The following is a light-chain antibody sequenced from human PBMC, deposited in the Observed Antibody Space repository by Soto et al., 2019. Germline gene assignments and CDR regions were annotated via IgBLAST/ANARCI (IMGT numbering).Light chain of an antibody. CDR2: GAS. J-gene: IGKJ1*01. V-gene: IGKV3-20*01. CDR1: QSVSSSY. CDR3: QQYGSSSWT. Sequence: EIVLTQSPGTLSLSPGERDTLSCRASQSVSSSYLARYQQKPGQAPRLLIYGASSRATGIPDRFSGSGSGTDFTLTISRLEPEDFAVYYCQQYGSSSWTFGQGTKVEIK.